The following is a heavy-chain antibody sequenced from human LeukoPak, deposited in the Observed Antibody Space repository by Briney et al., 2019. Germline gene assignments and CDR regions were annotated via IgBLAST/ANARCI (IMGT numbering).Heavy chain of an antibody. V-gene: IGHV5-10-1*01. J-gene: IGHJ6*02. D-gene: IGHD6-13*01. CDR2: IDPSDSYT. CDR3: VRVPLNSSRSFGGMAV. CDR1: GYSFTSYW. Sequence: GESLKISCKCSGYSFTSYWISWVRQMPGKGLEWMGKIDPSDSYTNYSPSFQGHVTISADKSISTAYLQWSSLKASDTAMYYCVRVPLNSSRSFGGMAVWGQGTTVTVSS.